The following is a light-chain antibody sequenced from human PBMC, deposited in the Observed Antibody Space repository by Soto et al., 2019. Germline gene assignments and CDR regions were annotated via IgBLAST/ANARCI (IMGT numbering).Light chain of an antibody. Sequence: EIVLTQSPATLSLSPGDRATLSCRASKSVGKYLAWYQQKPGQLPRLLIYDVSNRATGIPARFSGTGSGTDFTLTISTLEPEDFATYFCQQYNSYPLTFGGGTKLEI. J-gene: IGKJ4*01. CDR3: QQYNSYPLT. CDR2: DVS. CDR1: KSVGKY. V-gene: IGKV3-11*01.